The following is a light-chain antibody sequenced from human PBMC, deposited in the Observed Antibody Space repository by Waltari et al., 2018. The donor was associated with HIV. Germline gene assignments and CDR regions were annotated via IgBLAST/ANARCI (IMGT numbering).Light chain of an antibody. V-gene: IGKV1-12*01. CDR1: QSISMW. J-gene: IGKJ2*01. Sequence: VQMTQSPSSVSASVGATVTFSCRASQSISMWLIWYQQKAGKAPKLLIYAASSLQLGVPPRFNGTVSGRDFNLTIKSLQPEDSATYFCQQAYTFPYTFGQGTKLEIK. CDR2: AAS. CDR3: QQAYTFPYT.